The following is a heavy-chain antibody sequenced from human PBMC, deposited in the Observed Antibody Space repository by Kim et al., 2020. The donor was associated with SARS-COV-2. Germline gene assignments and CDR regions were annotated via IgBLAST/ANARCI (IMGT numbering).Heavy chain of an antibody. V-gene: IGHV3-30*18. Sequence: GGSLRLSCAASGFTFSNHDMHWVRQAPGKGLEWVAVISYDGNNEYYADSVKGRFTISRDNSKNTLYLQMNSLKVEDTAVYYCAKDRQDYWGQGTLVTVSS. CDR1: GFTFSNHD. CDR3: AKDRQDY. J-gene: IGHJ4*02. CDR2: ISYDGNNE.